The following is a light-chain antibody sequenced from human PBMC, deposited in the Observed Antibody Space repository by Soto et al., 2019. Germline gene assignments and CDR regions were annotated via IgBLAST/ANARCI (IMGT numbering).Light chain of an antibody. CDR3: QQYKNWPRT. CDR1: ETINNN. Sequence: EIVLTQSPATLSLSPGERATLSCRASETINNNLVWYQQKPGQPPRLLIHEASTRVTGIPARFSGSGSGTEFTLTISSLQSEDFAAYYCQQYKNWPRTFGQGTKVEI. V-gene: IGKV3D-15*01. J-gene: IGKJ1*01. CDR2: EAS.